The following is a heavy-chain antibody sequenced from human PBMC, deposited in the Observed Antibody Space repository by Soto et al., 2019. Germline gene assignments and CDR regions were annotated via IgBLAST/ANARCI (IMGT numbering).Heavy chain of an antibody. D-gene: IGHD2-15*01. J-gene: IGHJ5*02. CDR1: GGSVSSGSYY. CDR2: IYYSGST. Sequence: QVQLQESGPGLVKPSETLSLTCTVSGGSVSSGSYYWSWIRQPPGKGLEWIGYIYYSGSTNYNPSLKSRVTISVDTSKNQFSLKLSSVTAADTAVYYCARCRRGLGFDPWGQGTLVTVSS. V-gene: IGHV4-61*01. CDR3: ARCRRGLGFDP.